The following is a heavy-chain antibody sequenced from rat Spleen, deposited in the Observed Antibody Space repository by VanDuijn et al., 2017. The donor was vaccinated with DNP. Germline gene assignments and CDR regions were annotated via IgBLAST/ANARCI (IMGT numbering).Heavy chain of an antibody. CDR3: ARGVYYYSATYWYFDF. Sequence: EVQLVESGGDRVQPGRSLKLSCVASGFTFSDHLMTWIRQVPGRGLEWIASITSGGGITYYPDSVKGRFTISRDNAKSTLYLQMDSLRSEDTATYYCARGVYYYSATYWYFDFWGPGTMVSVSS. J-gene: IGHJ1*01. CDR2: ITSGGGIT. D-gene: IGHD1-1*01. V-gene: IGHV5-31*01. CDR1: GFTFSDHL.